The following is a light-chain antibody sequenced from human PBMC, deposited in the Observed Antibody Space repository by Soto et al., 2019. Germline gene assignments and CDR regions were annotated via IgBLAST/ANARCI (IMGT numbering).Light chain of an antibody. CDR1: SSDFGGYNY. Sequence: QSVLTQPASVSGSPGQSITISCTGTSSDFGGYNYVSWYQQHPGKAPKLMIYEVSNRPSGVSNRFSGSKSGNTASLTISGLQAEGEADYYCSSYTSSSTYVFGTGTKVTVL. V-gene: IGLV2-14*01. J-gene: IGLJ1*01. CDR3: SSYTSSSTYV. CDR2: EVS.